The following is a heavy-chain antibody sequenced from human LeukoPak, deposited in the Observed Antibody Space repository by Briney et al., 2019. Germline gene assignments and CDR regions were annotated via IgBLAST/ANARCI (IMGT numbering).Heavy chain of an antibody. Sequence: GGSLRLSCEASGFTFSSHWMTWVRQAPGKGLEWVANIRQDGSDKYYVDSVKGRFTISRDNAKNSLFLQMNSLRAEDTAVYYCAKLAKYFYGSETYYFFEHWGQGTPVTASS. CDR3: AKLAKYFYGSETYYFFEH. CDR2: IRQDGSDK. D-gene: IGHD3-10*01. CDR1: GFTFSSHW. J-gene: IGHJ4*02. V-gene: IGHV3-7*01.